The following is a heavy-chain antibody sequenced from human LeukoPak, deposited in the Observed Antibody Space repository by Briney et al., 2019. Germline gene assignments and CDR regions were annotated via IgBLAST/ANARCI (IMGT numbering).Heavy chain of an antibody. CDR3: ARDATRGNKRQLKKYFDY. V-gene: IGHV1-69*04. CDR1: GGTFSSYA. CDR2: IIPILGIA. J-gene: IGHJ4*02. D-gene: IGHD2/OR15-2a*01. Sequence: SVKVSCKASGGTFSSYAISWVRQAPGQGLEWMGRIIPILGIANYAQKFQGRVTITADKSTSTAYMELSSLRSDDTAVYYCARDATRGNKRQLKKYFDYWGQGTLVTVSS.